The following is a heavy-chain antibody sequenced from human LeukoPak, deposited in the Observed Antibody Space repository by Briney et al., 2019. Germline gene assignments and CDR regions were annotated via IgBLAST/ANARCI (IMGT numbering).Heavy chain of an antibody. V-gene: IGHV1-8*02. CDR3: ARGKGGDGYNS. J-gene: IGHJ5*02. CDR2: MNPNSGNT. Sequence: EASVKVSCKASGYTFTGYYMHWVRQATGQGLEWMGWMNPNSGNTGYAQKFQGRVTMTRNTSISTAYMELSSLRSEDTAVYYCARGKGGDGYNSWGQGTLVTVSS. CDR1: GYTFTGYY. D-gene: IGHD5-24*01.